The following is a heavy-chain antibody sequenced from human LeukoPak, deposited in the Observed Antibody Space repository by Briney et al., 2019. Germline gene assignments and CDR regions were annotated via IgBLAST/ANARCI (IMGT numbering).Heavy chain of an antibody. J-gene: IGHJ4*02. CDR2: IWYDGSNK. Sequence: GRSLRLSCAASDFTFSNYGMHWVRQAPGKGLEWVAVIWYDGSNKCYTDSVKGRFTISRDNSKNTLYLQMNSLRADDSAVYYCARGKGSESGYDYFLDYWGQGTLVTVSS. CDR3: ARGKGSESGYDYFLDY. D-gene: IGHD5-12*01. V-gene: IGHV3-33*01. CDR1: DFTFSNYG.